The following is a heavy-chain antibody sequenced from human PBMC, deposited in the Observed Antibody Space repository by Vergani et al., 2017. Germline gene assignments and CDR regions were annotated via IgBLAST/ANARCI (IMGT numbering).Heavy chain of an antibody. CDR3: VRELVAGTKEIDY. CDR1: EFILGTYW. J-gene: IGHJ4*02. D-gene: IGHD6-19*01. CDR2: IKQDGSEK. Sequence: DVQIVESGGGLVQPGGSLRLSCTGSEFILGTYWMTWVRQAPRKGLEWVASIKQDGSEKQYGYSVKGRFTISRDNVRNLVFLEMHDLRVADTAVYFCVRELVAGTKEIDYWGQGTLVTVSS. V-gene: IGHV3-7*01.